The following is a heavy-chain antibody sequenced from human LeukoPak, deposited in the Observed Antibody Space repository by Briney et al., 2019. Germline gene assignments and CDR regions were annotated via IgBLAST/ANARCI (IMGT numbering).Heavy chain of an antibody. CDR2: IYYSGTT. D-gene: IGHD3-22*01. J-gene: IGHJ3*02. CDR3: ARLLDNDSSGDPDTFDM. CDR1: GGSISSQY. V-gene: IGHV4-59*11. Sequence: PSETLSLICTVSGGSISSQYWTWIRRPPGKGLEGISFIYYSGTTRYNPSLQSRVIISVDTSETYFSLKLTSVTAADTAVYYCARLLDNDSSGDPDTFDMWGQGTMVTVSS.